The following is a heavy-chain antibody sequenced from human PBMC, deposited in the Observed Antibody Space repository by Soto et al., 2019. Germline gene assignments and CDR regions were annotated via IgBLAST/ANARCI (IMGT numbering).Heavy chain of an antibody. CDR2: IYPGDSDT. J-gene: IGHJ6*03. Sequence: GESLKISGKGSGYSFTSYWIGWVRQMPGEGLEWMRIIYPGDSDTRYSPSFQGQVTISADKSISTAYLQWSSLKASDTAMYYCARRSGKYSGYDSHYYYYMDVWGKGTTVTVSS. CDR1: GYSFTSYW. D-gene: IGHD5-12*01. CDR3: ARRSGKYSGYDSHYYYYMDV. V-gene: IGHV5-51*01.